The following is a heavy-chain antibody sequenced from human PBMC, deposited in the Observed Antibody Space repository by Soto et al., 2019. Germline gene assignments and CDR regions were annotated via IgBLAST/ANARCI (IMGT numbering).Heavy chain of an antibody. Sequence: QVQLQQWGAGLLKPSETLSLTCAVYGGSFSGYYWSWIRQPPGKGLEWIGEINHSGSTNYNPSLKSRVTISVDTSKNQFSLKLSSVTAADTAVYYCARGVGTGWWPNWGQGTLVTVSS. V-gene: IGHV4-34*01. J-gene: IGHJ4*02. CDR2: INHSGST. CDR3: ARGVGTGWWPN. D-gene: IGHD2-15*01. CDR1: GGSFSGYY.